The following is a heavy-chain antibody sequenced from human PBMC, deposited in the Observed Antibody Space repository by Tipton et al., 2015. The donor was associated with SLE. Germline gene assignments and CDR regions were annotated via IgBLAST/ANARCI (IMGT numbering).Heavy chain of an antibody. J-gene: IGHJ5*02. CDR2: IYTSEIT. CDR3: ARGDFWSGFDP. CDR1: GDSISSGSYY. Sequence: TLSLTCTVSGDSISSGSYYWSWIRQPAGKELEWIGRIYTSEITNYNPSLKSRVTISVDTSNNQFSLNLSSVTAADTAMYYCARGDFWSGFDPWGQGTLVTVSS. D-gene: IGHD3-3*01. V-gene: IGHV4-61*02.